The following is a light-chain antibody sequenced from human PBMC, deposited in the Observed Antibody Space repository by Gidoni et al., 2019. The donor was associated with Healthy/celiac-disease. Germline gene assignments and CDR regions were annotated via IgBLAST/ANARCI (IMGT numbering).Light chain of an antibody. CDR1: QSISSY. J-gene: IGKJ2*01. V-gene: IGKV1-39*01. CDR3: QQSYSSPRA. Sequence: DIQMPQSPSSLSASVGDRVTITCRASQSISSYLNWYQQKPGKAPKLLIYAASSLQSGVPSRFSGSGSGTDFTLTISILQPEDFATYYCQQSYSSPRAFGQGTKLEIK. CDR2: AAS.